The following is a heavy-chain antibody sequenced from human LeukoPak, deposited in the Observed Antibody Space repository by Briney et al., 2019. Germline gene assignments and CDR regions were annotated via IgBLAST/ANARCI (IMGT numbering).Heavy chain of an antibody. Sequence: SETLPLTGAASGSSSSSYYWSWIRQPPGKGLEWIGYIYYSGSTNYNPSLKSRVTISVDTSKNQFSLQLSSVTAADTAVYYCARETHSSSWYGYYYYYMDVWGKGTTVTVSS. J-gene: IGHJ6*03. CDR1: GSSSSSYY. CDR2: IYYSGST. CDR3: ARETHSSSWYGYYYYYMDV. V-gene: IGHV4-59*01. D-gene: IGHD6-13*01.